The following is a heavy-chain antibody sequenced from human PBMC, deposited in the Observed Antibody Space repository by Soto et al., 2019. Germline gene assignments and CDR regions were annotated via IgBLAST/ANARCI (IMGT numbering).Heavy chain of an antibody. D-gene: IGHD3-16*01. CDR1: GGSISSGGYY. Sequence: SETLSLTCTVSGGSISSGGYYWSWIRQPPGKGLEWIGYIYYSGSTYYNPSLKSRVTISVDTSKNQFSLKLSSVTAADTAVYYCARSPVLGTFDYWGQGTLVTVSS. CDR2: IYYSGST. CDR3: ARSPVLGTFDY. V-gene: IGHV4-30-4*01. J-gene: IGHJ4*02.